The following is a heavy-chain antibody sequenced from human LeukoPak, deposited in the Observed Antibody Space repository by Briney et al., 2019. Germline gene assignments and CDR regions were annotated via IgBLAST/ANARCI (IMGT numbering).Heavy chain of an antibody. J-gene: IGHJ5*02. D-gene: IGHD2-8*01. Sequence: SETLSLTCTVSGGSISSYYWSWIRQPAGKGLEWIGRIYTSGSTNYNSSLESRVTMSIDTSKNQFSLKLSSLTAADTAVYYCARERLYCTNGVCWFDPWGQGTLVTVSS. CDR3: ARERLYCTNGVCWFDP. CDR1: GGSISSYY. V-gene: IGHV4-4*07. CDR2: IYTSGST.